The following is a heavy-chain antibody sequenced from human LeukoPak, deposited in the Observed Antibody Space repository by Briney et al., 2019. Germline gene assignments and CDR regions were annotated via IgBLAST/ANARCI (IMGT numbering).Heavy chain of an antibody. V-gene: IGHV3-23*01. CDR3: AKGRGSSYWDFDL. CDR1: GFTFSNYG. J-gene: IGHJ2*01. Sequence: TGGSLRLSCAASGFTFSNYGMNWVRQAPGKGLEWVSAVGDSGINTKYADSVKGRFTISRDNSKNTLSLQMDSLRAEDTAVYYCAKGRGSSYWDFDLWGRGTLVTVSS. D-gene: IGHD5-12*01. CDR2: VGDSGINT.